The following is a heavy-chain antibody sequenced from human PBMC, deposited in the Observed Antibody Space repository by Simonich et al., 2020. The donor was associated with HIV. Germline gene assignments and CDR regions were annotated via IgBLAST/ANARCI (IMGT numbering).Heavy chain of an antibody. J-gene: IGHJ4*02. V-gene: IGHV4-38-2*01. CDR1: GYYISSGYY. Sequence: QVQLQESGPGLVKPSETLSITCAVSGYYISSGYYWDWIRQPPGKGLEWVGSIYHIGITYYNPSRKCRVTISIDTSKNQFSLKLSSVTAADTAVYYCARGGGDGYNYWGQGILVTVSS. D-gene: IGHD3-16*01. CDR2: IYHIGIT. CDR3: ARGGGDGYNY.